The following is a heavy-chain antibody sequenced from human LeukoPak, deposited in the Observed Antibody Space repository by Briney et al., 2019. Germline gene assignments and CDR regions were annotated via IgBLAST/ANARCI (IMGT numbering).Heavy chain of an antibody. V-gene: IGHV1-69*13. CDR3: AGRCSGGSCYPVWFDP. CDR2: IIPIFGTA. D-gene: IGHD2-15*01. CDR1: GGTFSSYA. J-gene: IGHJ5*02. Sequence: SVKVSCKASGGTFSSYAISWVRQAPGQGLEWMGGIIPIFGTANYAQKFQGRVTITADESTSTAYMELSSLRSEDTAVYYCAGRCSGGSCYPVWFDPWGQGTLVTVSS.